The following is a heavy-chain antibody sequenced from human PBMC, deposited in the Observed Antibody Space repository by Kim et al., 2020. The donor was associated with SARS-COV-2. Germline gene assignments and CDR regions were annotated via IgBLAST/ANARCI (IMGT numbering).Heavy chain of an antibody. Sequence: GGSLRLSCAASGFTFSSYWMHWVRQAPGKGLVWVSRINSDGSSTSYADSVKGRFTISRDNAKNTLYLQMNSLRAEDTAVYYCARDRYYYGSGSYYGMVGGMDVWGQGTTVTVSS. CDR2: INSDGSST. CDR3: ARDRYYYGSGSYYGMVGGMDV. CDR1: GFTFSSYW. D-gene: IGHD3-10*01. V-gene: IGHV3-74*01. J-gene: IGHJ6*02.